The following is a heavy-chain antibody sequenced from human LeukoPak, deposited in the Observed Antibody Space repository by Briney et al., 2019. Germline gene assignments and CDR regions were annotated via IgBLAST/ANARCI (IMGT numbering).Heavy chain of an antibody. Sequence: GGSLRLSCAASGFTFSSYSMNWVRQAPGKGLEWVSSISSSSSYIYYADSVKGRFTISRDNAKNSLCLQMNSLRAEDTAVYYCARDDYYYDSSGYWYFDLWGRGTLVTVSS. D-gene: IGHD3-22*01. CDR2: ISSSSSYI. CDR1: GFTFSSYS. V-gene: IGHV3-21*01. CDR3: ARDDYYYDSSGYWYFDL. J-gene: IGHJ2*01.